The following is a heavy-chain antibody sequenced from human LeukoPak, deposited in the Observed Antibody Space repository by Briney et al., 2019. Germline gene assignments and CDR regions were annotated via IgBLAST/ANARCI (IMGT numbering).Heavy chain of an antibody. CDR3: ARAQYDILTGYRNYYYYYYMDV. V-gene: IGHV1-46*01. CDR2: INPSGGST. J-gene: IGHJ6*03. D-gene: IGHD3-9*01. Sequence: ASVKVSCKASGYTFTSYYMHWVRQAPGQGLEWIGIINPSGGSTSYAQKFQGRVTMARDMSTSTVYMELSSLRSEGTAVYYCARAQYDILTGYRNYYYYYYMDVWGKGTTVTVSS. CDR1: GYTFTSYY.